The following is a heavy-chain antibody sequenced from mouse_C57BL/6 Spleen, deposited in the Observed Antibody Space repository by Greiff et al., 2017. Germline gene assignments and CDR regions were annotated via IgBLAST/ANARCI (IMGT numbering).Heavy chain of an antibody. CDR1: GYAFSSSW. V-gene: IGHV1-82*01. D-gene: IGHD1-1*01. J-gene: IGHJ1*03. Sequence: QVQLQQSGPELVKPGASVKISCKASGYAFSSSWMNWVKQRPGKGLEWIGRIYPGDGDTNYNGKFKGKATLTADKSSSTAYMQLSSLTSEDSAVYFCARRSPTTVVSTDWYFDVWGTGTTVTVSS. CDR3: ARRSPTTVVSTDWYFDV. CDR2: IYPGDGDT.